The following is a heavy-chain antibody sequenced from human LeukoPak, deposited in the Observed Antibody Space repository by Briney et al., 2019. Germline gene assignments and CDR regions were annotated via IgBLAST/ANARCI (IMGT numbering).Heavy chain of an antibody. J-gene: IGHJ6*02. CDR1: GGTFSSYA. V-gene: IGHV1-69*04. CDR2: IIPILGIA. Sequence: SVKVSCKASGGTFSSYAISWVRQAPGQGLEWMGRIIPILGIANYAQKFQGRVTITADKSTSTAYMELSSLRSEDTAVYYCARDRYSNYDYYYYGMDVWAKGPRSPSP. D-gene: IGHD4-11*01. CDR3: ARDRYSNYDYYYYGMDV.